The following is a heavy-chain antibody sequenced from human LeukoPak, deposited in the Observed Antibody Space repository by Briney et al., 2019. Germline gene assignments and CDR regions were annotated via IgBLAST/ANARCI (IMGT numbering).Heavy chain of an antibody. J-gene: IGHJ4*02. D-gene: IGHD6-19*01. CDR3: AIRQSSGWYVADY. Sequence: PGGSLRLSCAASGFTFSSYSMNWVRQAPGKGLEWVSYISSSSSTIYYADSVKGRFTISRDNAKNSLYLQMNSLRAEDTAVYYCAIRQSSGWYVADYWGQGALVTVPS. CDR2: ISSSSSTI. CDR1: GFTFSSYS. V-gene: IGHV3-48*04.